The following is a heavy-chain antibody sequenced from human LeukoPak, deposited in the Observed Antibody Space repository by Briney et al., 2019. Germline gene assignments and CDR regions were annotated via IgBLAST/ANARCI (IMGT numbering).Heavy chain of an antibody. J-gene: IGHJ4*02. V-gene: IGHV1-69*13. CDR2: IIPIFGTA. CDR1: GYTFTSYY. D-gene: IGHD2-2*01. Sequence: SVKVSCKASGYTFTSYYMHWVRQAPGQGLEWMGGIIPIFGTANYAQKFQDRVAITADESTSTAYMELSSLRSEDTAIYYCASRLYCSNTRCRNFPFAYWGQGTLVTVSS. CDR3: ASRLYCSNTRCRNFPFAY.